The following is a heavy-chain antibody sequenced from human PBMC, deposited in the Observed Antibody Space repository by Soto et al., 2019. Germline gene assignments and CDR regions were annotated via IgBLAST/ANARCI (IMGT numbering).Heavy chain of an antibody. Sequence: QEQLQESGPGLVKPSETLSLTCTVSGGSTSSYYWSWIRQPPGKGLEWIGYIYYTGSTNYNPSLKSRVTISVDTSKSQFSLNLSSVTAADTAVYYCASTLSGLNYWGQGTLVTVSS. CDR2: IYYTGST. CDR3: ASTLSGLNY. V-gene: IGHV4-59*01. J-gene: IGHJ4*02. CDR1: GGSTSSYY.